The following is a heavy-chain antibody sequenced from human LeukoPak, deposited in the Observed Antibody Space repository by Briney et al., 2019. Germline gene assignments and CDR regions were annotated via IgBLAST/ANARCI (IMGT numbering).Heavy chain of an antibody. J-gene: IGHJ4*02. Sequence: GGSLRLSCAASGFTFSSHWMHWVRQAPGKGLVWVSRIKDDGSHTNYADSVKGRFTISRDNSKNTLSLQMNSLRAEDTAVYYCARSSAIITGIDEWGQGTLVTVSS. D-gene: IGHD6-25*01. CDR3: ARSSAIITGIDE. V-gene: IGHV3-74*01. CDR2: IKDDGSHT. CDR1: GFTFSSHW.